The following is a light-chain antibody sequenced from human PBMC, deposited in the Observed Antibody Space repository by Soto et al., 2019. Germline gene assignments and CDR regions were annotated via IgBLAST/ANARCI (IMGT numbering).Light chain of an antibody. CDR3: QQYDSYSWS. J-gene: IGKJ1*01. V-gene: IGKV1-5*01. Sequence: DIQMPQSTSTLSTSVGDRVSITYLSSQRISRWLAWYQQIPGKAPKLLIYDASSLESGVPSRFSGSGSGTDYTLIISSLQPDDFATYFCQQYDSYSWSFGQRAKLDVK. CDR1: QRISRW. CDR2: DAS.